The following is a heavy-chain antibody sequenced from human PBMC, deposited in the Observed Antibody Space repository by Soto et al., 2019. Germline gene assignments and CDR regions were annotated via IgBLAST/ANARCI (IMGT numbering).Heavy chain of an antibody. V-gene: IGHV1-46*03. J-gene: IGHJ4*02. CDR2: INPNGGST. CDR3: ARGFGSGDY. D-gene: IGHD3-10*01. Sequence: QVQLVQSGAEVKKPGASVKVSCKASGYTLTNFYIHWVRQAPGQGLEWIGKINPNGGSTNYAHNSQSRFTLTRDTSTSTVSVDISSLRSADNAVYYCARGFGSGDYWGRGTRVTVSS. CDR1: GYTLTNFY.